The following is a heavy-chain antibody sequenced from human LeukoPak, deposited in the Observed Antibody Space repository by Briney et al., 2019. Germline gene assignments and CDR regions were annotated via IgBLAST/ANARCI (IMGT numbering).Heavy chain of an antibody. CDR1: GFTFGDYL. V-gene: IGHV3-49*03. J-gene: IGHJ4*02. CDR2: ISGGTT. Sequence: PGGSLRLSCTASGFTFGDYLMSWFRQAPGKGLEWIGFISGGTTEYAASVRGRFTISRDDPTNIAYLQMKSLTTEDTAVYYCSRGSGWLSVYWGQGTLVTVSS. CDR3: SRGSGWLSVY. D-gene: IGHD6-19*01.